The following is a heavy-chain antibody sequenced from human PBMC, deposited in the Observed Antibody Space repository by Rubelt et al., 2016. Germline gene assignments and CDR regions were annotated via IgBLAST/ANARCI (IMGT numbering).Heavy chain of an antibody. CDR3: TLQEEASFAFDI. Sequence: VRLVESGGGLVRPGGSLRLSCAVSGFTFSNAWMSWVRQAPGKGLEWVGRIKSKTDGGTTDYAATVKGRVTISRDDSKNTLYLQMNSLKTEDTAVYYCTLQEEASFAFDIWGQGTMVTVSS. CDR2: IKSKTDGGTT. V-gene: IGHV3-15*01. CDR1: GFTFSNAW. J-gene: IGHJ3*02.